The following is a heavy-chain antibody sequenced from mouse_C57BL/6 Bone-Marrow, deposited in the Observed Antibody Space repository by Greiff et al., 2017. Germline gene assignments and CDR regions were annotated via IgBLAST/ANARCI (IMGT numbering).Heavy chain of an antibody. CDR2: ISNGGGST. CDR1: GFTFSDYY. Sequence: EVMLVESGGGLVQPGGSLKLSCAASGFTFSDYYMYWVRQTPEKRLEWVAYISNGGGSTYYPDTVKGRFTISRDNAKNTLYLQMSRLTSEDTAMYYCARGVGDEAWFAYWGQGTLVTVSA. J-gene: IGHJ3*01. V-gene: IGHV5-12*01. CDR3: ARGVGDEAWFAY. D-gene: IGHD1-1*01.